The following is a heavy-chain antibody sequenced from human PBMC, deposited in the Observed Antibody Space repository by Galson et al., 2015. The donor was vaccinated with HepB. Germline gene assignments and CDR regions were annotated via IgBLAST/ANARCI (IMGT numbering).Heavy chain of an antibody. CDR1: GGSFSGYY. CDR3: ARGMGNWFDP. CDR2: INHSGST. J-gene: IGHJ5*02. Sequence: LSLTCAVYGGSFSGYYWSWIRQPPGKGLEWIGEINHSGSTNYNPSLKSRVTISVDTSKNQFSLKLSSVTAADTAVYYCARGMGNWFDPWGQGTLVTVSS. V-gene: IGHV4-34*01.